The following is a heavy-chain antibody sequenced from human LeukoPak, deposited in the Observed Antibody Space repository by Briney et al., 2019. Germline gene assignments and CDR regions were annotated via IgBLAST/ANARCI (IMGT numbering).Heavy chain of an antibody. V-gene: IGHV3-48*03. Sequence: GGSLRLSCAASGFTFSAYAMAWVRQAPGKGLQCISHITTGGSSIFYADSVKGRFTLSRDNAKNSLYLQMNSLKAEDTAVYYCARDVVTEVVTLTTTDSWGQGTLVTVSS. J-gene: IGHJ4*02. CDR2: ITTGGSSI. D-gene: IGHD2-21*02. CDR3: ARDVVTEVVTLTTTDS. CDR1: GFTFSAYA.